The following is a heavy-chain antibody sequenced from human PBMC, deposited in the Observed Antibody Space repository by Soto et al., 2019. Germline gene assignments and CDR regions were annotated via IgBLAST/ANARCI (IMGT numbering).Heavy chain of an antibody. CDR3: ARGHWNYFDY. CDR2: ISPDGSEK. Sequence: GGSLRLSCVASGMTFSNYWMNWVRQTPGKGLEWVANISPDGSEKYYVDSVKGRFTISRDNAKNSLYLQMNSLRAEDTAVYYCARGHWNYFDYWGQGTLVTVSS. CDR1: GMTFSNYW. D-gene: IGHD1-1*01. V-gene: IGHV3-7*03. J-gene: IGHJ4*02.